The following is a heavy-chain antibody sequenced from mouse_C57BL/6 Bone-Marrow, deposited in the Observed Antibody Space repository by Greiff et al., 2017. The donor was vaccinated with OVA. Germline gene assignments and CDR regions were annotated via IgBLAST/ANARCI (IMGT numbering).Heavy chain of an antibody. V-gene: IGHV7-1*01. CDR1: GFTFSDFY. D-gene: IGHD4-1*01. J-gene: IGHJ3*01. Sequence: EVKLVESGGGLVQSGRSLRLSCATSGFTFSDFYMEWVRQAPGKGLEWIAASRNKADDYTTEYSASVKGRFIVSRDTSQSILYLQMNAPGDGDTANYYSARDRTGSFAYWGQGTPVTVSA. CDR2: SRNKADDYTT. CDR3: ARDRTGSFAY.